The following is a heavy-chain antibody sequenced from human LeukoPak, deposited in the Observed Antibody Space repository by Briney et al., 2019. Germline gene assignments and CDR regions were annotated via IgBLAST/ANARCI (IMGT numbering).Heavy chain of an antibody. CDR2: ISGSGGST. CDR3: AKANLRSGSYYTEGLDY. CDR1: GFTVSSNY. Sequence: GGSLRLSCAASGFTVSSNYMSWVRQAPGKGLEWVSAISGSGGSTYYADSVKGRFTISRDNSKNTLYLQMNSLRAEDTAVYYCAKANLRSGSYYTEGLDYWGQGTLVTVSS. V-gene: IGHV3-23*01. D-gene: IGHD3-10*01. J-gene: IGHJ4*02.